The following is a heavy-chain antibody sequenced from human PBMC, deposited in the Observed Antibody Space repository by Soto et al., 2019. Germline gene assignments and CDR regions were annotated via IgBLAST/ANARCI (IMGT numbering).Heavy chain of an antibody. D-gene: IGHD6-13*01. J-gene: IGHJ4*02. V-gene: IGHV5-10-1*01. CDR1: GYSFTSYW. CDR3: ARHKLLTVAAAGNDY. CDR2: IDPSDSYT. Sequence: PGESLKISCKGSGYSFTSYWISWVRQMPGKGLEWMGRIDPSDSYTNYSPSFQGHVTISADKSISTAYLQWSSLKASDTAMYYCARHKLLTVAAAGNDYWGQGTLVTVSS.